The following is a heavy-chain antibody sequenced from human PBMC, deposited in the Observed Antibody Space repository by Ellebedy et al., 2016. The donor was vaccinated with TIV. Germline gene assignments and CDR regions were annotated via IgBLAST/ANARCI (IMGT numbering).Heavy chain of an antibody. CDR3: ARDYYGSGSSYPNYFDS. V-gene: IGHV3-21*01. CDR2: ISVSNIYI. Sequence: GESLKISCAASGFTFSSSSMSWVRQAPGKGLEWVSSISVSNIYIYYTDSVKGRFTISRDNAKNSLYLQMNSLRVGDTAVYYCARDYYGSGSSYPNYFDSWGQGTLVTVSS. D-gene: IGHD3-10*01. J-gene: IGHJ4*02. CDR1: GFTFSSSS.